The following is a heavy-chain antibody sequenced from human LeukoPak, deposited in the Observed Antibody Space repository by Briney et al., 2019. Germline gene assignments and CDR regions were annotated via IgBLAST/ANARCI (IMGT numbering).Heavy chain of an antibody. J-gene: IGHJ1*01. CDR2: TSTSSSYI. V-gene: IGHV3-21*01. CDR3: ARDGGDYYDSSGYPFHH. CDR1: GFTFSSYS. Sequence: PGGSLRLSCAASGFTFSSYSMNWVRQTPGKGLEWDSSTSTSSSYIYYADSVKGRFTISRDNAKKSLYLQMNSLRAGDTAVYYCARDGGDYYDSSGYPFHHWGQGTLVTVSS. D-gene: IGHD3-22*01.